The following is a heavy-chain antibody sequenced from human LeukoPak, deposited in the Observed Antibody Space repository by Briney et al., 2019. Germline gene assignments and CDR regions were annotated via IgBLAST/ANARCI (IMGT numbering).Heavy chain of an antibody. D-gene: IGHD3-16*02. CDR2: IIPIFGTA. CDR1: GGTFSSYA. Sequence: GASVKVSCKASGGTFSSYAISWVRQAPGQGLEWMGGIIPIFGTANYAQKFQGRVTIIADESTSTAYMELSSLRSEDTAVYYCGGSFYDYVWGSYREIDYWGQGTLVTVSS. CDR3: GGSFYDYVWGSYREIDY. V-gene: IGHV1-69*13. J-gene: IGHJ4*02.